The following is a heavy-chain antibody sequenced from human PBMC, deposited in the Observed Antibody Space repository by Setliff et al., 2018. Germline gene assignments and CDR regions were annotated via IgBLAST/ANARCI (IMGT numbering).Heavy chain of an antibody. J-gene: IGHJ4*02. CDR3: ARGSYYDSSGYSPDFFDY. Sequence: TLSLTCTVSGGSLRGNAIFWGWIRQPPGKGLEWIGSTYYNGDAYYNPSLKSRVTISLDTSKNQFSLKLSSVTAADTAVYYCARGSYYDSSGYSPDFFDYWGQGTLVTVSS. D-gene: IGHD3-22*01. CDR1: GGSLRGNAIF. CDR2: TYYNGDA. V-gene: IGHV4-39*07.